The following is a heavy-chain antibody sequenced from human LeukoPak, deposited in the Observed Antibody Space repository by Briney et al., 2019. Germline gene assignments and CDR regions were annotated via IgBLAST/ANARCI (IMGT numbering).Heavy chain of an antibody. CDR3: AKGLYTSSGYHFQS. V-gene: IGHV3-23*01. D-gene: IGHD6-13*01. CDR2: ITGGGTST. J-gene: IGHJ4*02. CDR1: GFTFSSCA. Sequence: SGESLRLSCAASGFTFSSCAMSWVRQAPGKGPEWVSTITGGGTSTYYADSVKGRFTISRDNSKNTLFLQMASLGAGDTAIYYCAKGLYTSSGYHFQSWGQGTLVTVSS.